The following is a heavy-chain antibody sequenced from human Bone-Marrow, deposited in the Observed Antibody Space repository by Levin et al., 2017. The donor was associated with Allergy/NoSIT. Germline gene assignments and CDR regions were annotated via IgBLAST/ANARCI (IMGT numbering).Heavy chain of an antibody. D-gene: IGHD6-19*01. CDR3: ARDTPGTHSGWPPFDY. J-gene: IGHJ4*02. CDR2: INNNGASV. Sequence: PGGSLRLSCEASGFTFSDLGMGWVRQAPGKGLEWVSAINNNGASVGYADSVKGRFTISRDNAKNSLYLQMNSLRDEDTALYRCARDTPGTHSGWPPFDYWGQGILVTVSS. CDR1: GFTFSDLG. V-gene: IGHV3-20*01.